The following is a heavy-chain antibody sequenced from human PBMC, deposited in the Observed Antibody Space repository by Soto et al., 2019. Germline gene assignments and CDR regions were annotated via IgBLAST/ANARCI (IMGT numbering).Heavy chain of an antibody. D-gene: IGHD6-13*01. CDR1: GGSISSYY. J-gene: IGHJ6*02. Sequence: TSETLSLTCTVSGGSISSYYWSWIRQPPGKGPEWIGYIYYSGSTNYNPSLKSRVTISVDTSKNQFSLKLSSVTAADTAVYYCARDRGQQLETGSYYYYGMDVWGQGTTVTVSS. CDR3: ARDRGQQLETGSYYYYGMDV. CDR2: IYYSGST. V-gene: IGHV4-59*01.